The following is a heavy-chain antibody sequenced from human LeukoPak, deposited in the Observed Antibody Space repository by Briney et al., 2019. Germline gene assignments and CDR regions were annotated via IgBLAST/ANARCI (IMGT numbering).Heavy chain of an antibody. D-gene: IGHD4-17*01. Sequence: SETLSLTCTVSGGSISSYYWSWIRQPAGKGLEWIGRIYTSGSTNYNPSLKSRVTMSVDTSKNQFSLKLSSVTAADTAVYYCARGGDYAESYYYYCMDVWGKGTTVTISS. CDR1: GGSISSYY. V-gene: IGHV4-4*07. CDR3: ARGGDYAESYYYYCMDV. CDR2: IYTSGST. J-gene: IGHJ6*03.